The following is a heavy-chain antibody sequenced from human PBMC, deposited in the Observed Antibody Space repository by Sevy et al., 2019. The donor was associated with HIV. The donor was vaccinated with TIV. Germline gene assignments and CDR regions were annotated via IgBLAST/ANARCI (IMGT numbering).Heavy chain of an antibody. Sequence: ASVKVSCKASGYTFTDYYLHWARQAPGQGLEWMGWINPDNGVTNYAQRFQGWVTMTRDTSINTAYMELSRLTSDDTAVYYCARESLTAYYRRNWFGPWGQGTLVTVSS. CDR2: INPDNGVT. CDR1: GYTFTDYY. V-gene: IGHV1-2*04. D-gene: IGHD3-9*01. CDR3: ARESLTAYYRRNWFGP. J-gene: IGHJ5*02.